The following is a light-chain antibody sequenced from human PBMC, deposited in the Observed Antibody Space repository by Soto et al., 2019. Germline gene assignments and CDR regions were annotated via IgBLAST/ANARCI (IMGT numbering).Light chain of an antibody. V-gene: IGKV1-8*01. CDR1: QGISSY. J-gene: IGKJ1*01. CDR3: QQSYSSPRT. Sequence: AIGMTQAPPSIAASGGSRVTITCRASQGISSYLAWYQQKPGKAPKLLIFAASSLQSGVPSRFSGSRSGPDFALTISSLHPEDFATYNCQQSYSSPRTFGQGTKVDIK. CDR2: AAS.